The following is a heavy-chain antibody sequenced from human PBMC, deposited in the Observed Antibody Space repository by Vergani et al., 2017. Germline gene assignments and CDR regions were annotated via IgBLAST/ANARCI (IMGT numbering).Heavy chain of an antibody. D-gene: IGHD2-2*01. CDR1: GGSFSGYY. V-gene: IGHV4-34*01. CDR3: ARGYCSSTSCYRHYYYYMDV. CDR2: INHSGST. J-gene: IGHJ6*03. Sequence: QVQLQQWGAGLLKPSETLSLTCAVYGGSFSGYYWSWIRQPPGKGLEWIGEINHSGSTNYNPSLKSRVTISVDTSKNQFSPKLSSVTAADTAVYYCARGYCSSTSCYRHYYYYMDVWGKGTTVTVSS.